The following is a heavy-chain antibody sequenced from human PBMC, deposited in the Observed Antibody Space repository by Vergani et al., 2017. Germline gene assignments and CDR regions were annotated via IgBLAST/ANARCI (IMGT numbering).Heavy chain of an antibody. J-gene: IGHJ5*02. CDR3: VGSWGDYLGRFDP. Sequence: EVQLVESGGGLVKPGGSLRLSCAASGFTFSNAWMSWVRQAPGKGLEWVGRIKSKTDGGTTDYAAPVRGIFTISRDDSKNRLYLQMNSMKTEDTAVYCGVGSWGDYLGRFDPWGQGTLVTVAS. CDR2: IKSKTDGGTT. CDR1: GFTFSNAW. D-gene: IGHD4-17*01. V-gene: IGHV3-15*01.